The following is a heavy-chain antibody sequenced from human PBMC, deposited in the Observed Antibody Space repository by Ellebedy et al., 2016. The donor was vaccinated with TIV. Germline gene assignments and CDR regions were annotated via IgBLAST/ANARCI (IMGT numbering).Heavy chain of an antibody. Sequence: GGSLRLSXAVSGFSFSNACLSWVRQAPGKGLEWVGRIKSKTHGGTTDYAAPMKGRFTTSSDDSKNTLYLQMHSLKTEDTAVYYCTTGKSKEAPDYWGQGTLVTVSS. CDR3: TTGKSKEAPDY. CDR2: IKSKTHGGTT. J-gene: IGHJ4*02. CDR1: GFSFSNAC. V-gene: IGHV3-15*01.